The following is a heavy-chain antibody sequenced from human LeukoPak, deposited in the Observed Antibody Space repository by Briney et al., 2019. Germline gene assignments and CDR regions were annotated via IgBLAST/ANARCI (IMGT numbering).Heavy chain of an antibody. CDR3: ARVVAADRDDYYYYGMDV. CDR2: INPNSGGT. Sequence: ASVKVSCKASGYTFTGYYMHGVRQAPGQGLEWMGWINPNSGGTNYAQKFQGRVTMTRDTSISTAYMELSRLRSDDTAVYYCARVVAADRDDYYYYGMDVWGQGTTVTVSS. V-gene: IGHV1-2*02. J-gene: IGHJ6*02. D-gene: IGHD6-13*01. CDR1: GYTFTGYY.